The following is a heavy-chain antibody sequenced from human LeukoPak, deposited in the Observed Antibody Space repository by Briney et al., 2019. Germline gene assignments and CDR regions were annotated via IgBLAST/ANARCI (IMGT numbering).Heavy chain of an antibody. CDR1: GYTFTGYY. Sequence: GASVKVSCKTSGYTFTGYYIHWVQQAPGQGLEWMGWINPNSGVSNYAQKFQGRVTMTRDMSTSTVYMELSSLRSEDTAVYYCARAKYSSGWYVDYWGQGTLVTVSS. D-gene: IGHD6-19*01. J-gene: IGHJ4*02. CDR3: ARAKYSSGWYVDY. CDR2: INPNSGVS. V-gene: IGHV1-2*02.